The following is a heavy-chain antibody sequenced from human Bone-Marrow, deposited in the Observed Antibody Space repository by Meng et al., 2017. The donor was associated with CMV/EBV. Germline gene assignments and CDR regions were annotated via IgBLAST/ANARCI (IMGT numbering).Heavy chain of an antibody. V-gene: IGHV3-9*01. Sequence: SLKISCAASGFTFDDYAMHWVRQAPGKGLEWVSGISWNSGSIGYADSVKGRFTISRDNAKNSLYLQMNSLRAEDTAVYYCARPPYDFWSGYYRGWINYFDYWGQGTLVTVSS. D-gene: IGHD3-3*01. CDR2: ISWNSGSI. J-gene: IGHJ4*02. CDR3: ARPPYDFWSGYYRGWINYFDY. CDR1: GFTFDDYA.